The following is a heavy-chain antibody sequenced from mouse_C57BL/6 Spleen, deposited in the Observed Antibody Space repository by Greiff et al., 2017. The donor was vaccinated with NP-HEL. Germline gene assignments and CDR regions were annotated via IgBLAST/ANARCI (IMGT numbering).Heavy chain of an antibody. Sequence: QVQLQQPGAELVKPGASVKLSCKASGYTFTSYWMQWVKQRPGQGLEWIGEIDPSDSYTNYNQKFKGKATLTVDTSSSTAYMQLSSLTSEDSAVYYCACGLAQARFAYWGQGTLVTVSA. CDR1: GYTFTSYW. J-gene: IGHJ3*01. D-gene: IGHD3-2*02. CDR2: IDPSDSYT. CDR3: ACGLAQARFAY. V-gene: IGHV1-50*01.